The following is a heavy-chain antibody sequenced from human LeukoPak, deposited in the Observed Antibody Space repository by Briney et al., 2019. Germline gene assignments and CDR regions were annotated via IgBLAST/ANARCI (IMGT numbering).Heavy chain of an antibody. CDR1: GFTFSSYG. V-gene: IGHV3-30*02. CDR2: IRYDGSNK. Sequence: GGSLRLSCAASGFTFSSYGMHWVRQAPGKGLEWVAFIRYDGSNKHYADSVKGRFTISRDNSKNTLYLQMNSLRAEDTAVYYCAKDLSSYSRAFDIWGQGTMVTVSS. J-gene: IGHJ3*02. CDR3: AKDLSSYSRAFDI. D-gene: IGHD2-21*01.